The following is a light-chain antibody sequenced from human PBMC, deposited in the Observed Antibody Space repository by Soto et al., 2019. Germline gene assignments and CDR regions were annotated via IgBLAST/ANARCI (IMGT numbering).Light chain of an antibody. Sequence: ILMTPSPLSLPVTPGEPASISCRSSQSLLHSNGYNYLDWYLQKPGQSPQLLIYLGSNRASGVPDRFSGSGSGTDFTLKISRVEAQDVAVYYCMQALQTPKTFGQGTKV. J-gene: IGKJ1*01. CDR3: MQALQTPKT. V-gene: IGKV2-28*01. CDR2: LGS. CDR1: QSLLHSNGYNY.